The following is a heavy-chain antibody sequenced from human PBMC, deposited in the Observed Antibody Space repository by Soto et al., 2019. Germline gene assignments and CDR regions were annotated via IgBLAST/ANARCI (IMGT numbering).Heavy chain of an antibody. CDR1: GFTIVYYW. D-gene: IGHD3-10*01. CDR3: ARGDRGGFDL. V-gene: IGHV3-74*01. J-gene: IGHJ3*01. CDR2: VHSDGTTT. Sequence: EVQLVESGGGLVQPGESLRLSCAASGFTIVYYWMHWVRQAPGKGLLWVSRVHSDGTTTTYADSVKGRFTISRDNARNKVSRQLGMMSAEETAVYRCARGDRGGFDLLGDGTVVNVAS.